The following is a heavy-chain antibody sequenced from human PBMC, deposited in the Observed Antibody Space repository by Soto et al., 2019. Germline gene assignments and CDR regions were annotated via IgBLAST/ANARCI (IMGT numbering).Heavy chain of an antibody. J-gene: IGHJ4*02. D-gene: IGHD6-19*01. CDR2: VSHDGRKT. CDR3: AKGGRQWLVTSDFNY. V-gene: IGHV3-30*18. Sequence: VQLVESGGGVVQPGRSLRLSCAASGFTFSDYARHWVRQAPGKGLEWVAVVSHDGRKTHYADSVKGRFTISRDSSKNTVSLEMTSLRAEDTAVYYCAKGGRQWLVTSDFNYWGQGALVTVSS. CDR1: GFTFSDYA.